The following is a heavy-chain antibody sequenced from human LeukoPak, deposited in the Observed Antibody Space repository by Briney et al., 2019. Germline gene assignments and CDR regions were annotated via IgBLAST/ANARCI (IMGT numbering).Heavy chain of an antibody. D-gene: IGHD6-6*01. J-gene: IGHJ4*02. CDR1: GFTVSSNY. V-gene: IGHV3-66*01. Sequence: GGSLRLSCSASGFTVSSNYMSWVRQAPGKGLEWVSIIYSGGSTYYADSVKGRFTISRANSKNTLYLQMNSLRADDTAVYYCAKDLVESIAARDLDYWGQGTLVTVSS. CDR2: IYSGGST. CDR3: AKDLVESIAARDLDY.